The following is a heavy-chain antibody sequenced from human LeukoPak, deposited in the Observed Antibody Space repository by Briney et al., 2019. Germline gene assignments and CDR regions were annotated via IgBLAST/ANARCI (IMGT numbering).Heavy chain of an antibody. CDR3: AKDGGSSSLIYYYYYGMDV. CDR2: ISGSGGST. D-gene: IGHD6-6*01. CDR1: GFTFSNYA. J-gene: IGHJ6*02. V-gene: IGHV3-23*01. Sequence: GGSLRLSCAASGFTFSNYAMSWVRQAPGKGLEWVSAISGSGGSTYYADSVKGRFTISRDNSKNTLYLQMNSLRAEDTAVYYCAKDGGSSSLIYYYYYGMDVWGQGTTVTVSS.